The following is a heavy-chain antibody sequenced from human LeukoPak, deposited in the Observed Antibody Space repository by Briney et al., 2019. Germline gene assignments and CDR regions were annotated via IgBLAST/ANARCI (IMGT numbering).Heavy chain of an antibody. CDR2: ISGSGGST. J-gene: IGHJ3*02. V-gene: IGHV3-23*01. CDR3: AKPITVTMVRGVITGAFDI. D-gene: IGHD3-10*01. CDR1: GFTFSSYA. Sequence: PGGSLRLSCAASGFTFSSYAMSWVRQAPGKGLEWVSAISGSGGSTYYADSVKGRFTISRDNSKNTLYLQMNSLRAEDTAVYYCAKPITVTMVRGVITGAFDIWGQGTMVTVSS.